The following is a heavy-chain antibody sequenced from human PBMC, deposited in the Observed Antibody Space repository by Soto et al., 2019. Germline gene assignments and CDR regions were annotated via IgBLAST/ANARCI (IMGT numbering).Heavy chain of an antibody. CDR1: GYTFTSYY. CDR3: ARESGTYWNYIAYNWFDP. D-gene: IGHD1-7*01. CDR2: INPSGGST. Sequence: ASXKVSCKASGYTFTSYYMHWVRQAPGQVLEWMGIINPSGGSTSYAQKFQGRVTMTRDTSTSTVYMELSSLRSEDTAVYYCARESGTYWNYIAYNWFDPWGQGTLVTVSS. J-gene: IGHJ5*02. V-gene: IGHV1-46*01.